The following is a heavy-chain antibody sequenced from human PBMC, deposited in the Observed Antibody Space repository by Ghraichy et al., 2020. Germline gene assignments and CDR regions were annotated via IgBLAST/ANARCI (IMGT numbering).Heavy chain of an antibody. CDR2: IDWDDDK. J-gene: IGHJ4*02. CDR1: GFSLSTSGMC. Sequence: SGPTLVKPTQTLTLTCTFSGFSLSTSGMCVSWIRQPPGKALEWLARIDWDDDKYYSTSLKTRLTISKDTSKNQVVLTMTNMDPVDTATYYCARTGDGYNFVDRVTYFDYWGQGTLVTVSS. D-gene: IGHD5-24*01. V-gene: IGHV2-70*11. CDR3: ARTGDGYNFVDRVTYFDY.